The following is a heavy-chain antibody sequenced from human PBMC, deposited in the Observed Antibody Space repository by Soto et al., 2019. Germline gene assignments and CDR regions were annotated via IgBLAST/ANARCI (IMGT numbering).Heavy chain of an antibody. Sequence: ASVKVSCKASGYTFTSYGISWVRQAPGQGLEWMGWISAYNGNTNYAQKLQGRVTMTTDTSTSTAYMELRSLRSDDTAVYYCATPCPHWGFLEWLLPFYYYYYYYYYMDVWGKGTTVTVSS. CDR2: ISAYNGNT. CDR3: ATPCPHWGFLEWLLPFYYYYYYYYYMDV. CDR1: GYTFTSYG. J-gene: IGHJ6*03. D-gene: IGHD3-3*01. V-gene: IGHV1-18*01.